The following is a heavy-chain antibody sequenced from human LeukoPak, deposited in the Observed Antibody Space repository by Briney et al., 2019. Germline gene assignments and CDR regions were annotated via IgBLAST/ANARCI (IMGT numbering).Heavy chain of an antibody. CDR1: GGSISSYY. V-gene: IGHV4-59*12. Sequence: SETLSLTCTVSGGSISSYYWSWIRQPPGKGLEWIGYTYYSGSTNYNPSLKSRVTISVDTSKNQFSLKLSSVTAADTAVYYCARLFPTTVAPGHAFDIWGQGTRVTVSS. CDR2: TYYSGST. J-gene: IGHJ3*02. D-gene: IGHD4-23*01. CDR3: ARLFPTTVAPGHAFDI.